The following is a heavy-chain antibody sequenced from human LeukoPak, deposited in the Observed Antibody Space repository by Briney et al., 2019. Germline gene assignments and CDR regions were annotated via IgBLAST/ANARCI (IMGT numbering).Heavy chain of an antibody. CDR1: GGSISSYH. CDR3: AKLLLPASKGAFII. D-gene: IGHD2-2*01. CDR2: IYYSGST. J-gene: IGHJ3*02. Sequence: SETLSLTCTVSGGSISSYHWSWIRQPPGKGLEWIGYIYYSGSTNYNPSLKSRVTISVDTSKNQFSLKLSSVTAADTAVYYCAKLLLPASKGAFIIWGLGTLVTVSS. V-gene: IGHV4-59*01.